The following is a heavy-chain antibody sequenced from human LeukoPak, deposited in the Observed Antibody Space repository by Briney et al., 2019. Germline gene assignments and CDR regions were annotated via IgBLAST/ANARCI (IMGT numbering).Heavy chain of an antibody. Sequence: GGSLRLSCTASGFTFNTYSMDWVRQAPGEGLEWVSSVSSTSSYIYYADSVKGRFTISRDNAKNSLYLQMNSLRAEDTAVYYCARVGAGTLDGFDYWGQGTLGTVSS. J-gene: IGHJ4*02. CDR3: ARVGAGTLDGFDY. CDR2: VSSTSSYI. D-gene: IGHD1-1*01. CDR1: GFTFNTYS. V-gene: IGHV3-21*01.